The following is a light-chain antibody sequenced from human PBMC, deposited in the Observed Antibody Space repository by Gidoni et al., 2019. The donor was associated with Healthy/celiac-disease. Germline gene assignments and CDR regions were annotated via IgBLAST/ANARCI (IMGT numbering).Light chain of an antibody. Sequence: AIQMTLSPSSLSASVGDSVTITCRASQGMRNDLGWYQQKPGKAPKLLLYAASSLQSRVPSRISSGGSGADFTITISSMQHEDFATYYCLQDYNYPRTFGQGTKVEIK. J-gene: IGKJ1*01. CDR3: LQDYNYPRT. CDR2: AAS. CDR1: QGMRND. V-gene: IGKV1-6*01.